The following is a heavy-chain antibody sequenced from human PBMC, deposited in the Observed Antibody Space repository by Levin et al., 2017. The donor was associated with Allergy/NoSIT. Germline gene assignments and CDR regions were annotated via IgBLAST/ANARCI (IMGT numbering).Heavy chain of an antibody. J-gene: IGHJ4*02. V-gene: IGHV2-5*01. CDR3: AHSRREDSSGDYYIDY. D-gene: IGHD3-22*01. CDR2: IYWNDDK. Sequence: SGPTLVKPTQTLTLTCTFSGFSLSTSGVGVGWIRQPPGKALEWLALIYWNDDKRYSPSLKSRLTITKDTSKNQVVLTMTNMDPVDTATYYCAHSRREDSSGDYYIDYWGQGTLVTVSS. CDR1: GFSLSTSGVG.